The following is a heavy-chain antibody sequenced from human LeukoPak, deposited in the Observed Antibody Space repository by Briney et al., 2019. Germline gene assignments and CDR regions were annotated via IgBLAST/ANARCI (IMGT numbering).Heavy chain of an antibody. J-gene: IGHJ4*02. V-gene: IGHV4-39*01. CDR1: GGSISSSSYY. CDR3: ARQDIVVVVADY. Sequence: SETLSLTCTVSGGSISSSSYYWGWIRQPPGKGLEWIGSIYYSGSTYYNPSLKSRVTISVDTSKNQFSLKLSSVTAADTAVYYCARQDIVVVVADYWGQGTLVTVSS. CDR2: IYYSGST. D-gene: IGHD2-15*01.